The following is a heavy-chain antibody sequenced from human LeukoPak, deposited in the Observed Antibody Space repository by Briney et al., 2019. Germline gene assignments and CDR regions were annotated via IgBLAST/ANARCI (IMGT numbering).Heavy chain of an antibody. D-gene: IGHD6-19*01. CDR3: VRGSSGWYGIDY. Sequence: GGSLRLSCAASGFTFSNYWVHWVRQVPGKGLVCVSRINIDGTSASYADSVKGRFTISRDNAKNALYLQMNSLRAEDTAVYYCVRGSSGWYGIDYWGQGALVNVSS. CDR2: INIDGTSA. CDR1: GFTFSNYW. J-gene: IGHJ4*02. V-gene: IGHV3-74*01.